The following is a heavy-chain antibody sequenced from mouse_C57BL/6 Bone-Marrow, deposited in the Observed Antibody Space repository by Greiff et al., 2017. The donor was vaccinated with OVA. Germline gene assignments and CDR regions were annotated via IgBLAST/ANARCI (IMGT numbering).Heavy chain of an antibody. CDR3: AREFITTVVAPFYYYAMDY. V-gene: IGHV5-2*01. Sequence: DVMLVESGGGLVQPGESLKLSCESNEYEFPSHDMSWVRKTPEKRLELVAAINSDGGSTYYPDTMERRFIISRDNTKKTLYLQMSSLRSEDTALYYCAREFITTVVAPFYYYAMDYWGQGTSVTVSS. CDR1: EYEFPSHD. CDR2: INSDGGST. J-gene: IGHJ4*01. D-gene: IGHD1-1*01.